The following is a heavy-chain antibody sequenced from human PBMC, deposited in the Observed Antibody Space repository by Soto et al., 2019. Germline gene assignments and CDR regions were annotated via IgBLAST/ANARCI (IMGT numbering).Heavy chain of an antibody. J-gene: IGHJ4*02. V-gene: IGHV4-39*01. CDR3: ARRPLVRGIIPYYFDS. D-gene: IGHD3-10*01. CDR2: IYYSGSA. Sequence: QLQLQESGPGLVKPSETLSLTCTVSGGSINNSSFYWGWVRQPPGKRLEWIGSIYYSGSAYYNPSSKSRLTLSVDTSKNQFSLNLSSVTAADTAVYFCARRPLVRGIIPYYFDSWGQGTLVTVSS. CDR1: GGSINNSSFY.